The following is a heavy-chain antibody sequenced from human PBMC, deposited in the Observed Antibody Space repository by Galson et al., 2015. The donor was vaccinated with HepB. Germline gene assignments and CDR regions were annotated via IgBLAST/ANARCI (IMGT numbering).Heavy chain of an antibody. Sequence: SVKVSCKASGFTFTSSAVQWVRQARGQRLEWIGWIVVGSGNTNYAQKFQERVTITRDMSTSTAYMELSSLRSEDTAVYYCAADSYLDTAMVLNFDYWGQGTLVTVSS. J-gene: IGHJ4*02. CDR1: GFTFTSSA. CDR2: IVVGSGNT. D-gene: IGHD5-18*01. CDR3: AADSYLDTAMVLNFDY. V-gene: IGHV1-58*01.